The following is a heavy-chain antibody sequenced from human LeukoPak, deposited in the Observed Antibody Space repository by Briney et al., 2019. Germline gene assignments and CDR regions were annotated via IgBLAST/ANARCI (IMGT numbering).Heavy chain of an antibody. V-gene: IGHV3-30-3*01. CDR1: GFTFSSYP. D-gene: IGHD6-6*01. CDR2: ISYDGSNK. Sequence: PGGSLRLSCAASGFTFSSYPMHWVRQAPGKGLEWVAVISYDGSNKCYADSVKGRFTISRVNSKHTLYLQMNSLRAEDTAVYYCASWDSSSSRMVDYWGQGTLVTVSS. CDR3: ASWDSSSSRMVDY. J-gene: IGHJ4*02.